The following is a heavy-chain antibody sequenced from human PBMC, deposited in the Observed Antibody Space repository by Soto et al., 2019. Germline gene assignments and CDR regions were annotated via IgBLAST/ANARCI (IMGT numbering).Heavy chain of an antibody. CDR3: ARVAYYYGSGRNMRQTYYYYYGMDV. Sequence: SETLSLTCTVSGDSTISGNYYWSLIRQFPEKGLEWIGYIYYSGSSNYNPSLKSRVSISVDTSKNQFSLKLSSVTAAGTAVYYCARVAYYYGSGRNMRQTYYYYYGMDVWGQGTTVTVSS. J-gene: IGHJ6*02. D-gene: IGHD3-10*01. CDR1: GDSTISGNYY. V-gene: IGHV4-30-4*01. CDR2: IYYSGSS.